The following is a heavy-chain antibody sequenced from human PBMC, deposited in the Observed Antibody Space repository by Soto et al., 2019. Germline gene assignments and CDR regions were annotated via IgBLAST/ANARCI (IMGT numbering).Heavy chain of an antibody. CDR3: TRSPNGDHIGAFDF. J-gene: IGHJ3*01. V-gene: IGHV3-23*01. CDR2: ISGSGGDT. Sequence: EVQVLESGGGLVQPGGSLRLSFSTSEFTFSAYAMSWVRQPPGEGLEWVASISGSGGDTSYADSVKGRFAIFRDNSKNTLYLRMYSLRVEDKAVYYCTRSPNGDHIGAFDFWGQGILVTVSS. D-gene: IGHD4-17*01. CDR1: EFTFSAYA.